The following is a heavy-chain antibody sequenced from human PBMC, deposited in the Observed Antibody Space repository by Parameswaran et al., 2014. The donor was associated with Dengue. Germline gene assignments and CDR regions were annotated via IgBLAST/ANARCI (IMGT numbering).Heavy chain of an antibody. CDR2: INHSGST. Sequence: SETPVPHLRCLWWVLQWLLLELDPPAPRKGLEWIGEINHSGSTNYNPSLKSRVTISVDTSKNQFSLKLSSVTAADTAVYYCARGQGVRVRGAYMDVWGKGTTVTVSS. CDR3: ARGQGVRVRGAYMDV. D-gene: IGHD3-10*01. CDR1: WVLQWLL. V-gene: IGHV4-34*01. J-gene: IGHJ6*03.